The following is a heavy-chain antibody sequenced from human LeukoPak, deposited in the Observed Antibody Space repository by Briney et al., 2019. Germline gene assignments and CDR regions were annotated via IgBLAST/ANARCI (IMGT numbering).Heavy chain of an antibody. J-gene: IGHJ4*02. Sequence: SETLSLTCAVYGGSFSGYYWSWIRQPPGKGLEWIGEINHSGSTNYNPSLKSRVTISVDTSKNQFSLKLSSVTAADTAVYYCARGNYDILTGGFVPFDYWGQGTLVTVSS. CDR1: GGSFSGYY. CDR3: ARGNYDILTGGFVPFDY. D-gene: IGHD3-9*01. V-gene: IGHV4-34*01. CDR2: INHSGST.